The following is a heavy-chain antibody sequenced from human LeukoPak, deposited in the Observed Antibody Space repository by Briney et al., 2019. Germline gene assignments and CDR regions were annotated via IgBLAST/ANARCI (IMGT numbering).Heavy chain of an antibody. CDR1: GGPITGYY. CDR3: AREEFLHEIDSSGYFVY. J-gene: IGHJ4*02. V-gene: IGHV4-4*07. D-gene: IGHD3-22*01. Sequence: SETLSLTCTVSGGPITGYYWNWIRQPAGQGLGWLGRVYSSGVGNYNPSLTSRVTMSVDTSKNQFSLKLASLTAADTAVYYCAREEFLHEIDSSGYFVYWGQGTLVTVSS. CDR2: VYSSGVG.